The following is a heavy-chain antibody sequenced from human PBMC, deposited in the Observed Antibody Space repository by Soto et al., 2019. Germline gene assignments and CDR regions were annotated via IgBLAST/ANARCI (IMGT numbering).Heavy chain of an antibody. CDR3: GREPLVALDY. D-gene: IGHD2-8*02. V-gene: IGHV1-3*01. CDR1: GYTFFSYA. J-gene: IGHJ4*02. Sequence: ASVKVSCKASGYTFFSYAIHWVRQAPGQRLEWMGWIYAGNGDTKYSQKFQGRVTITRDTSASTAYMELSSLTSEDTAVYYCGREPLVALDYWGQGTLVTVSS. CDR2: IYAGNGDT.